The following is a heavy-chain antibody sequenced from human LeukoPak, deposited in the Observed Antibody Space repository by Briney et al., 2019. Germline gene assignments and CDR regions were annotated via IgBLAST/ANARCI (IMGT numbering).Heavy chain of an antibody. CDR2: IYHSGST. CDR3: ARDPSMVRGESFDY. CDR1: GYSISSGYY. D-gene: IGHD3-10*01. V-gene: IGHV4-38-2*02. Sequence: SETLSLTCTVSGYSISSGYYWGWIRQPPGKGLEWIGSIYHSGSTYYNPSLKSRVTISVDTSKNQFSLKLSSVTAADTAVYYCARDPSMVRGESFDYWGQGTQVTVSS. J-gene: IGHJ4*02.